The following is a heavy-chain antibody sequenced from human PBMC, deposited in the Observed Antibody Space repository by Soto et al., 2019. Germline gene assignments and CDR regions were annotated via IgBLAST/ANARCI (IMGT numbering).Heavy chain of an antibody. CDR3: AKDPLPVIQMVRGVSEF. J-gene: IGHJ4*02. D-gene: IGHD3-10*01. CDR2: ISYDGSHK. CDR1: GFSFSSYG. V-gene: IGHV3-30*18. Sequence: QVHLVESGGGVVQPGTSLRLSCAASGFSFSSYGMHWVRQAPGKGLEWVAVISYDGSHKFYADAVKGRFSISRDNFKNTLYLQMGSLRDDDTALYYCAKDPLPVIQMVRGVSEFWGQGTLVTVSS.